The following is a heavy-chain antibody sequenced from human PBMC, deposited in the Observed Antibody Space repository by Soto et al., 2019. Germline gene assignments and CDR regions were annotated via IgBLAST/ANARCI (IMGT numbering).Heavy chain of an antibody. V-gene: IGHV3-30*04. CDR1: KFTFRTYV. J-gene: IGHJ6*02. CDR3: AREMIPMIMGGMSAMDV. Sequence: ESGGGVVQPERSQRLSCAASKFTFRTYVMHWVRQAPGNGLEWVALISFDGSNKYYADSVKGRFTISRDNSKNTMYLQMNSLRPEDTALYYCAREMIPMIMGGMSAMDVWGQGTTVTVSS. D-gene: IGHD3-22*01. CDR2: ISFDGSNK.